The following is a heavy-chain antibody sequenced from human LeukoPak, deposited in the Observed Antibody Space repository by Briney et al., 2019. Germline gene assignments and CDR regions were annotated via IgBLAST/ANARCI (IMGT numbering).Heavy chain of an antibody. Sequence: SVKVSCKASGGTFSSYAISWVRQAPGQGLEWMGGIIPIFGTANYAQKFQGRVTITTDESTSTAYMELSSLRSEDTAVYYCARTSNYPSRYYHYMDVWGKGTTVTVSS. CDR3: ARTSNYPSRYYHYMDV. D-gene: IGHD4-11*01. CDR2: IIPIFGTA. J-gene: IGHJ6*03. CDR1: GGTFSSYA. V-gene: IGHV1-69*05.